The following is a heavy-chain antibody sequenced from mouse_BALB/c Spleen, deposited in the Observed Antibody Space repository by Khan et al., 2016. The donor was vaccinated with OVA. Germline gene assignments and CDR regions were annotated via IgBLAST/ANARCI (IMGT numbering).Heavy chain of an antibody. CDR3: ARLEDI. D-gene: IGHD1-3*01. Sequence: QVQLKQSGPGLVAPSQSLSITCTASGFSLTNYGVHWVRQPPGKGLEWLGVIWAGRSTHYNSALMSRLCISKDNSKSQVFLKMNSLQTDDTAMYYCARLEDIWGQGTTLTVSS. CDR2: IWAGRST. V-gene: IGHV2-9*02. CDR1: GFSLTNYG. J-gene: IGHJ2*01.